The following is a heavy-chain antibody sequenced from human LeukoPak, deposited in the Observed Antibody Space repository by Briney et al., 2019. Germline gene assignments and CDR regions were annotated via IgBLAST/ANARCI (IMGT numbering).Heavy chain of an antibody. V-gene: IGHV3-21*01. CDR3: ARVSGRLERQSDLDY. J-gene: IGHJ4*02. Sequence: GGSLTLSCAASGFSFASYSINWGRQAPGKWLEWGSSISGDTNYIYNAGSVKGRLTISRDNAQPSLYLQMISLRADDAAVYYCARVSGRLERQSDLDYWGQGTLVIVSS. CDR2: ISGDTNYI. D-gene: IGHD1-1*01. CDR1: GFSFASYS.